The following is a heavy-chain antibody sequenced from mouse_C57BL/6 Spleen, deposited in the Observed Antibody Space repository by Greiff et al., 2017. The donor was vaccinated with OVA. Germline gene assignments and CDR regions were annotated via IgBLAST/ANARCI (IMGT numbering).Heavy chain of an antibody. CDR1: GFTFSDYG. CDR2: ISSGSSTI. D-gene: IGHD2-3*01. J-gene: IGHJ4*01. CDR3: ARNGYSNAMDY. Sequence: EVQLVESGGGLVKPGGSLKLSCAASGFTFSDYGMHWVRQAPEKGLEWVAYISSGSSTIYYADTVKGRITISRDNAKNTLFLQMTSRRSEDTAMYYCARNGYSNAMDYWGQGTSVTVSS. V-gene: IGHV5-17*01.